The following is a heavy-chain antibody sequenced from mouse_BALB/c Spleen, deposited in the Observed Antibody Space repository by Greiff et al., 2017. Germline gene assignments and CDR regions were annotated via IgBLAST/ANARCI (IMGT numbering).Heavy chain of an antibody. CDR1: GYTFTSYW. CDR3: ARRLLRRDYAMDY. Sequence: QVQLQQPGAELVKPGASVKLSCKASGYTFTSYWMHWVKQRPRQGLEWIGEINPSNGRTNYNEKFKSKATLTVDKSSSTAYMQLSSLTSEDSAVYYCARRLLRRDYAMDYWGQGTSVTVSS. D-gene: IGHD1-1*01. V-gene: IGHV1S81*02. J-gene: IGHJ4*01. CDR2: INPSNGRT.